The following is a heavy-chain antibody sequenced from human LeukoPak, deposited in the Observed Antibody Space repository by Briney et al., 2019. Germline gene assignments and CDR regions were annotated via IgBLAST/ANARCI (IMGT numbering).Heavy chain of an antibody. CDR3: ARESIMGGRYFQH. CDR1: SASVSSDSYE. Sequence: SETLSLTCTVSSASVSSDSYEWSWIRHHPGNGLEWIGYIYYSGSSNYNPPLKSRVTISVDTYKNQFSLKLSSVTAADTAVYYCARESIMGGRYFQHWVQGTLVSVCS. CDR2: IYYSGSS. D-gene: IGHD1-26*01. J-gene: IGHJ1*01. V-gene: IGHV4-61*01.